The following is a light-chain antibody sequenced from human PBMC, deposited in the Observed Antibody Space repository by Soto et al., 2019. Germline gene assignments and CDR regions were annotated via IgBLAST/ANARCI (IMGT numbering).Light chain of an antibody. CDR1: QSVRTY. V-gene: IGKV3-11*01. J-gene: IGKJ5*01. Sequence: EIVMTQSPATLSVSPGEGATLSCRASQSVRTYLAWYQVKPGQAPRLLIYDASSRASGVPARFSGSGSGTDFTLTISSLEPEDFALYYCQQRNSWPPITFGQGTRLEIK. CDR3: QQRNSWPPIT. CDR2: DAS.